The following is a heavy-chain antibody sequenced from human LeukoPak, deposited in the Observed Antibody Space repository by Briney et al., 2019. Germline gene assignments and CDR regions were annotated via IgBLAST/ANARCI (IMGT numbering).Heavy chain of an antibody. CDR2: IFYSGST. CDR3: ARSPSGRYNWFDL. V-gene: IGHV4-59*08. Sequence: PSETLSLTCTVSGGSISNDYWSWIRQPPGKGLEWIGYIFYSGSTNYNPSLKSRVTMSVDTSKNQFSLKLSSVTAADTAVYYCARSPSGRYNWFDLWGQGTLVTVSS. J-gene: IGHJ5*02. D-gene: IGHD1-26*01. CDR1: GGSISNDY.